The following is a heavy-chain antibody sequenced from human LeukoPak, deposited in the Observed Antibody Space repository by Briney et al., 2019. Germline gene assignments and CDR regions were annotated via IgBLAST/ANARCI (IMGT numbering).Heavy chain of an antibody. Sequence: SETLSLTCTVSGGSISSYYWSWIRQPPGKGLEWIGYIYYSGSTNYNPSLKSRVTISVDTSNNQFSLRLTSVTASDTAVYFCARTGEYSGSGPSWAFDIWGQGTMVTVSS. J-gene: IGHJ3*02. V-gene: IGHV4-59*01. CDR2: IYYSGST. D-gene: IGHD3-10*01. CDR1: GGSISSYY. CDR3: ARTGEYSGSGPSWAFDI.